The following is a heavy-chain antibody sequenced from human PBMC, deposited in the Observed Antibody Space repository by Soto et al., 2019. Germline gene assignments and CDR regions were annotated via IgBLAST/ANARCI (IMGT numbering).Heavy chain of an antibody. Sequence: SXKVSFKASGGTXSSYAIRWVRQAPGQGLEWMGGIIPIFGTANYAQKFQGRVTITADESTSTAYMELSSLRSEDTAVYYCARDRGDILTGSLDYWGQGTLGTVSS. CDR1: GGTXSSYA. CDR2: IIPIFGTA. D-gene: IGHD3-9*01. V-gene: IGHV1-69*13. CDR3: ARDRGDILTGSLDY. J-gene: IGHJ4*02.